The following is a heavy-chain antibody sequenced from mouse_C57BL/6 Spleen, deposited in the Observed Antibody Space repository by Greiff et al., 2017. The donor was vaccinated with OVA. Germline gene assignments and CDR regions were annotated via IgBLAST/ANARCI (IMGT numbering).Heavy chain of an antibody. CDR1: GFTFSDAW. V-gene: IGHV6-6*01. Sequence: EVMLVESGGGLVQPGGSMKLSCAASGFTFSDAWMDWVRQSPEKGLEWVAEIRNKANNHATYYAESVKGRFTISRDDSKSSVYLQMNSLRAEDTGIYYCTRIYYYGSSHFDYWGQGTTLTVSS. CDR2: IRNKANNHAT. D-gene: IGHD1-1*01. J-gene: IGHJ2*01. CDR3: TRIYYYGSSHFDY.